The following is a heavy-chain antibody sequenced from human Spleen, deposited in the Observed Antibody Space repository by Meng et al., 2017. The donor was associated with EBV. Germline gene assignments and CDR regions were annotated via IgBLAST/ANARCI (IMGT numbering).Heavy chain of an antibody. CDR3: AQDSRGLTYNYYYVMDV. CDR1: GGSVISDISY. Sequence: QGQLPQWGEGLVKPSETLSLTCTVSGGSVISDISYWSWIRQPPGKGLEWIGHAYYSGATNYNPSLKSRVTISVDTSKNHFSLKLSSVTAADTAVYYCAQDSRGLTYNYYYVMDVWGQGTTVTVSS. J-gene: IGHJ6*02. V-gene: IGHV4-61*01. D-gene: IGHD2-15*01. CDR2: AYYSGAT.